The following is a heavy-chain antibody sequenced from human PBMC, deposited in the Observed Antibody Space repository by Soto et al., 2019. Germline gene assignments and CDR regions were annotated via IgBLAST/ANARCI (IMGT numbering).Heavy chain of an antibody. CDR1: GYTFTTYG. V-gene: IGHV1-18*01. CDR2: ISAYDGNT. Sequence: QVQLVQSGAEVKKPGASVKVSCKASGYTFTTYGLTWVRQAPGQGLEWMGWISAYDGNTDYAQDLQGRVTMTTDTSTNTAYMELRSLRSDDTAVYYCARYYYGSGSYFNDAFDIWGQGTMVTVSS. J-gene: IGHJ3*02. CDR3: ARYYYGSGSYFNDAFDI. D-gene: IGHD3-10*01.